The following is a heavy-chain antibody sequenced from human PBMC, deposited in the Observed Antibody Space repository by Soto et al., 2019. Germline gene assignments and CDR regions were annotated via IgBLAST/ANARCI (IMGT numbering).Heavy chain of an antibody. D-gene: IGHD2-8*01. V-gene: IGHV3-9*01. Sequence: EEQVVESGGGLVQPGGSLRLSCAASGFTFDDYGMPWVRQGPGKGLEWVSGITWNSATIGYAASVKGRFTISRDNAKNSLYLQMSSLTTEDTAVYYCAKDRWARDSVDVWGQGTTVTVSS. J-gene: IGHJ6*02. CDR3: AKDRWARDSVDV. CDR2: ITWNSATI. CDR1: GFTFDDYG.